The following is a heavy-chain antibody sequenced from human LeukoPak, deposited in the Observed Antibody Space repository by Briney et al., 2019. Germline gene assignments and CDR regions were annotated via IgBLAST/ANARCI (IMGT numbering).Heavy chain of an antibody. V-gene: IGHV3-30-3*01. Sequence: SGGSLRLSCAASGFTSGSYGVHWVRQAPGKGLEWVAVISYDGSNKDYADSVKGRFTISRDNSKNTLYLQMNSLRAEDTAVYYCAKDHYSSGWYFDYWGQGTLVTVSS. CDR3: AKDHYSSGWYFDY. CDR2: ISYDGSNK. CDR1: GFTSGSYG. D-gene: IGHD6-19*01. J-gene: IGHJ4*02.